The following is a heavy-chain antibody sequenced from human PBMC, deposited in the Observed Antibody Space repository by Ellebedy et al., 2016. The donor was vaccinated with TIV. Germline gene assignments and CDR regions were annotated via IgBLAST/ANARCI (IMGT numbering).Heavy chain of an antibody. D-gene: IGHD3-22*01. CDR2: IIPIFGTA. J-gene: IGHJ2*01. CDR3: ARDPIDSIAYYRYYYFDL. CDR1: GGTFSSYA. Sequence: ASVKVSCKASGGTFSSYAISWVRQAPGQGLEWMGGIIPIFGTANYAQKFQGRVTITADESTSKAYMELSSLRSEETAVYYCARDPIDSIAYYRYYYFDLWGRGTLVTVSS. V-gene: IGHV1-69*13.